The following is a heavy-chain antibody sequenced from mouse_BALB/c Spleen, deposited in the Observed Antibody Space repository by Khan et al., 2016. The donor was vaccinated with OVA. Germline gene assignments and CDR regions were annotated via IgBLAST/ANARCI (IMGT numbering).Heavy chain of an antibody. CDR1: GYTFTNYV. CDR2: INPYNGGT. V-gene: IGHV1S136*01. CDR3: ARGNWQSYYFDY. J-gene: IGHJ2*01. D-gene: IGHD4-1*01. Sequence: MQLEESGPELVKPGASVKMSCKASGYTFTNYVLHWVKQKPGQGLEWIGYINPYNGGTKYNEKFKGKATLASDKSSITAYIDLSSLTSEDSAVYHCARGNWQSYYFDYWGQGTTLTLSS.